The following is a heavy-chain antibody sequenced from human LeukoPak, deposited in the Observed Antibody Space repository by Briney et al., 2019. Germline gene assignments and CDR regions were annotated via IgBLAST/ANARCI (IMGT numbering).Heavy chain of an antibody. Sequence: SETLSLTCTVSDSSMSNHYWSWIRQSPGKGLEWIAYIYKNERVKYNPSLKSRVSTSVDTSKNQFSLRLNSVTAADTAVYFCARASFNSYGIDGFDCWGQGTLVTVSS. D-gene: IGHD5-18*01. CDR1: DSSMSNHY. V-gene: IGHV4-59*11. CDR3: ARASFNSYGIDGFDC. J-gene: IGHJ4*02. CDR2: IYKNERV.